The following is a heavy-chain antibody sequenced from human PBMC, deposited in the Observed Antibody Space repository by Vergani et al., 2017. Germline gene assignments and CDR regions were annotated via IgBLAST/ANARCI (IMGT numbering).Heavy chain of an antibody. D-gene: IGHD2-2*01. V-gene: IGHV4-4*07. CDR1: GGSISSYY. Sequence: QVQLQESGPGLVKPSETLSLTCTVSGGSISSYYWSWIRQPAGKGLEWIGRIYTSGSTNYNPSLKSRVTMSVDTSKNQFSLKLSSVTAADTAVYYCAREAYCSSTSCPHDAFDIWGQGTMVTVSS. CDR2: IYTSGST. CDR3: AREAYCSSTSCPHDAFDI. J-gene: IGHJ3*02.